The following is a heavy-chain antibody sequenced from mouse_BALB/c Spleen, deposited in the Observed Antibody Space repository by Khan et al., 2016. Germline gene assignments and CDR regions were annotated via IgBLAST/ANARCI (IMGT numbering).Heavy chain of an antibody. CDR1: GFNIKDTY. CDR2: IDPANGNT. J-gene: IGHJ3*01. Sequence: VQLQQSGAELVKPGASVKLSCTASGFNIKDTYMHWVKQRPEQSLEWIGRIDPANGNTKYDPKLQGKATITADTSSNTAYLQLSSLTSEATAVYDIARSPYDYDEGFAYWGQGTLVTVSA. CDR3: ARSPYDYDEGFAY. D-gene: IGHD2-4*01. V-gene: IGHV14-3*02.